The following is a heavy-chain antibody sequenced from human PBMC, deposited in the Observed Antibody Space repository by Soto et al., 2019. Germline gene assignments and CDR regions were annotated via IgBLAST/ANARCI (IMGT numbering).Heavy chain of an antibody. V-gene: IGHV1-69*12. CDR2: IIPIFGTA. J-gene: IGHJ6*02. Sequence: QVQLVQSGAEVKKPGSSVKVSCKASGGTFSSYAISWVRQAPGQGLEWMGGIIPIFGTANYAQKFQGRVTITADESTSTAYMELSSLRSEDTAVYYCARHPCGCSGGSCPYYYYGMDVWSQGTTVTVSS. D-gene: IGHD2-15*01. CDR3: ARHPCGCSGGSCPYYYYGMDV. CDR1: GGTFSSYA.